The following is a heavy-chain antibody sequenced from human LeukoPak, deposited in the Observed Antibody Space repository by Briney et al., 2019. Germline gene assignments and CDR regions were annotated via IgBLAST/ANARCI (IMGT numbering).Heavy chain of an antibody. D-gene: IGHD3-10*01. J-gene: IGHJ4*02. CDR3: AKGITMVRGYSSD. CDR2: ISGYNGNT. V-gene: IGHV1-18*01. Sequence: ASVKVSCKASGYTFSSYGITWVRQAPGQGLEWMGWISGYNGNTNYAQNLQGRVTMTTDTSTSTAYIELRSLRSDDTAVYYCAKGITMVRGYSSDWGQGTLVTVSS. CDR1: GYTFSSYG.